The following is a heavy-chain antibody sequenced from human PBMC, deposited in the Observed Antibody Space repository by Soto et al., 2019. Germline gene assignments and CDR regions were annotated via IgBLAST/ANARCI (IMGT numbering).Heavy chain of an antibody. CDR2: ISGYNGNT. CDR3: ARDIVVVVATGGIDY. D-gene: IGHD2-15*01. V-gene: IGHV1-18*01. J-gene: IGHJ4*02. CDR1: GYTFTSYG. Sequence: ASVKVSCKASGYTFTSYGISWVRQAPGQGLEWMGWISGYNGNTNYAQKLQGRVTMTTDTSMSTAYMELRSLRSDDTAVYYCARDIVVVVATGGIDYWGQGTLVTVSS.